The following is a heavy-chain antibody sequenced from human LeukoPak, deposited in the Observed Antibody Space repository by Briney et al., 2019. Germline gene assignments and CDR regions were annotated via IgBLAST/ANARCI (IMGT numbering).Heavy chain of an antibody. Sequence: PSETLSLTCTVSGGSISSYYWSWIRQPPGNGLEWTGHIYTSGSTNYNPYLKSRVTMSVDTSKNQFSLKLSSVTAADTAVYYCARYYTAMVPHNWFDPWGQGTLVTVSS. CDR3: ARYYTAMVPHNWFDP. J-gene: IGHJ5*02. CDR1: GGSISSYY. CDR2: IYTSGST. D-gene: IGHD5-18*01. V-gene: IGHV4-4*07.